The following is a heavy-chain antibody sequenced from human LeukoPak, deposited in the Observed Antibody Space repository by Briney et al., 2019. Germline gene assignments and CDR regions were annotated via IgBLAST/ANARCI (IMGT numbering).Heavy chain of an antibody. D-gene: IGHD6-13*01. CDR2: IKQDGSEK. CDR1: GFTFSSYW. J-gene: IGHJ4*02. V-gene: IGHV3-7*03. Sequence: GGSLRLSCAASGFTFSSYWMSWVRQAPGKGLEWVANIKQDGSEKYYVDSVRGRFTISRDNAKNSLYLQMNSLRAEDTAVYYCAKAAGGTSYNFDYWGQGTLVTVSS. CDR3: AKAAGGTSYNFDY.